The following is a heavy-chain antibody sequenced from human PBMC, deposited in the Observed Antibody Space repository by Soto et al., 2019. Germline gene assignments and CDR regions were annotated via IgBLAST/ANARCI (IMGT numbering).Heavy chain of an antibody. J-gene: IGHJ6*02. CDR2: IYHSGST. CDR3: AGSGIRYYGMDV. Sequence: QLQLQESGSGLVKPSQTLSLTCAVSGGSISNGGYSWSWIRQPPGKGLEWIGYIYHSGSTYYNPSLKSRVTISVDRSKTQFSLKLSSVTAAHKAVYFCAGSGIRYYGMDVWGQGTTVTVSS. V-gene: IGHV4-30-2*01. D-gene: IGHD1-20*01. CDR1: GGSISNGGYS.